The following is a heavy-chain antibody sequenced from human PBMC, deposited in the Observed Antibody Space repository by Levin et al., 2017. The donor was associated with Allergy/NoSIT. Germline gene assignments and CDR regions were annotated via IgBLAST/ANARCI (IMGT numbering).Heavy chain of an antibody. J-gene: IGHJ3*01. V-gene: IGHV3-15*01. Sequence: SGGSLRLSCAASKINFNSAWMSWVRQPPGKGLEWVGRIKSKAAGETTDYAAPVEGRFTISRDESKNTLYLQMNSLKTEDTAVYYCCTGLWCSSSSCPDAFDLWGQGTMVTVSS. CDR2: IKSKAAGETT. CDR3: CTGLWCSSSSCPDAFDL. CDR1: KINFNSAW. D-gene: IGHD2-2*01.